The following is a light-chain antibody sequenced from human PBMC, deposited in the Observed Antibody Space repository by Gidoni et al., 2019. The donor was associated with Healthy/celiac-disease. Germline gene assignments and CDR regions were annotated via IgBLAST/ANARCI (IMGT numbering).Light chain of an antibody. CDR1: QGISSY. CDR3: QQYYSYPWT. Sequence: AIRMTQSPSSFSASTGDSVTITCRASQGISSYLAWYQQKPGKAPKLLIYAASTLQSGVPSRFRGSGSGTDFTLTISCLQSEDFATYYCQQYYSYPWTFGQGTKVEIK. J-gene: IGKJ1*01. CDR2: AAS. V-gene: IGKV1-8*01.